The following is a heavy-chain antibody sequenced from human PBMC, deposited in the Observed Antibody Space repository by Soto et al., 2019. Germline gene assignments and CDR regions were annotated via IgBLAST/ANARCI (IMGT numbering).Heavy chain of an antibody. Sequence: SETLSLTCTVSGGSISSYYWSWIRQPPGKGLEWIGYIYYSGSTNYNPSLKSRVTISVDTSKNQFSLKLSSVTAAGTAVYYCARDRVGSRYGMDVWGQGTTVTVSS. CDR1: GGSISSYY. CDR2: IYYSGST. D-gene: IGHD6-13*01. CDR3: ARDRVGSRYGMDV. V-gene: IGHV4-59*01. J-gene: IGHJ6*02.